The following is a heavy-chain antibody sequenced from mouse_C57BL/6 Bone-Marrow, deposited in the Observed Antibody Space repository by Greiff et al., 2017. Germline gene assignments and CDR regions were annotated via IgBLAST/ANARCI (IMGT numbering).Heavy chain of an antibody. J-gene: IGHJ1*03. CDR3: ANGPMTTVVATRAYWYFDV. Sequence: QVQLQQPGAELVMPGASVKLSCKASGYTFTSYWMHWVKQRPGQGLEWIGEIDPSDSYTTYNQTFKGKATLTVDTSSSPAYMQLSSLTSEDSAVYYCANGPMTTVVATRAYWYFDVWGTGTTVTVSS. CDR2: IDPSDSYT. D-gene: IGHD1-1*01. V-gene: IGHV1-69*01. CDR1: GYTFTSYW.